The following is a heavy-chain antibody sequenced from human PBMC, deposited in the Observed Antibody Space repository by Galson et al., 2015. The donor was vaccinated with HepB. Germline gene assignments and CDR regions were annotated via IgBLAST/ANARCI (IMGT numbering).Heavy chain of an antibody. D-gene: IGHD3-3*01. V-gene: IGHV4-59*08. CDR1: GGSIRGYY. J-gene: IGHJ3*02. CDR2: LYYSGGP. CDR3: VRRDDLWSDYSPLVFDI. Sequence: ETLSLTCTVSGGSIRGYYWSWIRQPPGKRLEWIGFLYYSGGPTYNPSLKSRVTISADTSKKQLSLKLSSVTAADTAMYYCVRRDDLWSDYSPLVFDIWGQGTMVTVSS.